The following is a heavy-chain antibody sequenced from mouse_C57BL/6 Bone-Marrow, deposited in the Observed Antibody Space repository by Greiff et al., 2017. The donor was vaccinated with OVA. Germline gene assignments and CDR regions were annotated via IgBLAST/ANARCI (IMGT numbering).Heavy chain of an antibody. CDR3: ARRRLRRGDGYAMDY. V-gene: IGHV1-80*01. J-gene: IGHJ4*01. CDR2: IYPGDGDT. Sequence: VQLQQSGAELVKPGASVKISCKASGYAFSSYWMNWVKQRPGKGLEWIGQIYPGDGDTNYNGKFKGKATLTADKSSSTAYMQLSSLTSEDSAVYFCARRRLRRGDGYAMDYWGQGTSVTVSS. D-gene: IGHD2-4*01. CDR1: GYAFSSYW.